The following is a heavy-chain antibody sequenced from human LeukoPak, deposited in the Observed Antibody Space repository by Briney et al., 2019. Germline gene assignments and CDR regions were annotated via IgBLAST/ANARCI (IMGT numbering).Heavy chain of an antibody. CDR2: ISSSSSYI. V-gene: IGHV3-21*01. J-gene: IGHJ3*02. CDR1: AFTFSSYS. D-gene: IGHD4-17*01. CDR3: ARNIQPRGDFDI. Sequence: PVGSLRLSCAASAFTFSSYSMNWVRQAPGKGLEWVSSISSSSSYIYYADSVKGRFTISRDNAKNSLYLQMNSLRAEDTAVYYCARNIQPRGDFDIWGQGTMVTVAS.